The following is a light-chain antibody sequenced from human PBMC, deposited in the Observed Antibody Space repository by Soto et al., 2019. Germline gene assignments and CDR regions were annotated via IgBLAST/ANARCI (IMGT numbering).Light chain of an antibody. V-gene: IGLV1-40*01. Sequence: QSVLTQPPSVSGAPGQRVTISCTGSSSNIGEVFDLHWYQQVPGTGSKFLINENSKRTSGVPDRVPGSKSGTSASLAITGLQAEDEADDDCQSYDSGLSGRLFGGGTKVTVL. J-gene: IGLJ2*01. CDR1: SSNIGEVFD. CDR3: QSYDSGLSGRL. CDR2: ENS.